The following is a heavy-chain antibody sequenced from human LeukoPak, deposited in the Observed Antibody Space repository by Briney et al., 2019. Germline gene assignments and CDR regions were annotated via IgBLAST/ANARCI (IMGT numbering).Heavy chain of an antibody. D-gene: IGHD3-10*01. V-gene: IGHV3-73*01. J-gene: IGHJ2*01. CDR2: IRSKANSYAT. CDR3: SSSLWFGELLKAFDL. CDR1: GFTFSGSA. Sequence: PGGSLRLSCAASGFTFSGSAMHWVRQASGKGLEWVCRIRSKANSYATAYAASVKGRFTVSRDDSKNTAYLQMNSLKAEDTAVYYCSSSLWFGELLKAFDLWGRGTLVTVSS.